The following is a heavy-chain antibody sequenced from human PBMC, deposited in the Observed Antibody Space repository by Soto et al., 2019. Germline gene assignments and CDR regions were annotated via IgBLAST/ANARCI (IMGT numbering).Heavy chain of an antibody. D-gene: IGHD3-10*01. J-gene: IGHJ6*02. CDR1: GFSFEDYA. V-gene: IGHV3-9*01. Sequence: VQLVESGGGMVQPGRSLRLSCAASGFSFEDYAMHWVRQAPGKGQEWVSGIAWNSDIIGYADSVKGRFTISRDNGKNSLYLQMNSLRPEDTAVYYRAKDHYGSAIYGMDVWGQGTTVTVSS. CDR3: AKDHYGSAIYGMDV. CDR2: IAWNSDII.